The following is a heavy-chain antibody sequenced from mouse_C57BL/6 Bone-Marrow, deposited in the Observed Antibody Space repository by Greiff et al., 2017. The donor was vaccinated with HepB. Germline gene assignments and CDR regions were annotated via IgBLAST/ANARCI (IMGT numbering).Heavy chain of an antibody. D-gene: IGHD2-14*01. J-gene: IGHJ2*01. V-gene: IGHV5-17*01. Sequence: EVQLVESGAGLVKPGASLKLSCAASGFTFSDYGMHWVRQAPEKGLEWVAYISSGSSTNYYADTVKGRFTISRDNAKNTLFLKMTSQSSEDTAMYYCARDRNYYYDYWGQGTTLTVSS. CDR1: GFTFSDYG. CDR3: ARDRNYYYDY. CDR2: ISSGSSTN.